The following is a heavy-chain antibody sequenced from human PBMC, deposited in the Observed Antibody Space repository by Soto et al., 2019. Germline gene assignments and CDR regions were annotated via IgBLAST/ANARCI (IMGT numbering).Heavy chain of an antibody. J-gene: IGHJ3*02. V-gene: IGHV3-48*02. D-gene: IGHD6-6*01. CDR2: ISGSSSTI. CDR1: GFTFSDYS. CDR3: ARGGIAARRSAFDI. Sequence: EVQLVESGGGLVQPGGSLRLSCAASGFTFSDYSMNWVRQAPGKGLEWVSYISGSSSTIYYADSAKGRFTVSRDIARNSLYLQMNSLRDEDTAVYYCARGGIAARRSAFDIWGQGTMVTVSS.